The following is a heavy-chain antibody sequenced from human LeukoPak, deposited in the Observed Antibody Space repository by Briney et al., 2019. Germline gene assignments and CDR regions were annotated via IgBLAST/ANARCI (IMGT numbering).Heavy chain of an antibody. D-gene: IGHD3-9*01. Sequence: PSETLSLTCTVSGVSISSGGYSWSWTRQHPGKGLERIGYIYYSGNTYYNPSLKSRVTISVDTSKNQFSLKLSSVTAADTAVYYCARKYYDILTGFDYWGQGTLVTVSS. V-gene: IGHV4-31*03. CDR1: GVSISSGGYS. J-gene: IGHJ4*02. CDR3: ARKYYDILTGFDY. CDR2: IYYSGNT.